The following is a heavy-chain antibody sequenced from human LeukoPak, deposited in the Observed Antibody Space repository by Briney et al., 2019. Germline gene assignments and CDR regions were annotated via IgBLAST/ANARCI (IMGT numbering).Heavy chain of an antibody. CDR3: AKGHTYGMI. J-gene: IGHJ4*02. V-gene: IGHV3-11*01. CDR2: IGSSGDIM. D-gene: IGHD5-18*01. CDR1: GFTFSNYY. Sequence: GGSLRLSCAASGFTFSNYYMTWLRQTPGKGLEWISYIGSSGDIMDYADSVKGRFTISRDNAKASLYLQMNSLGADDTAIYYCAKGHTYGMIWGQGTLVTVSS.